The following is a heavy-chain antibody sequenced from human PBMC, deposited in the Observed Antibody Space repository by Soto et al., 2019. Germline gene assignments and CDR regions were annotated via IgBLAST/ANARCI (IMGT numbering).Heavy chain of an antibody. CDR1: GGSISSSSYY. CDR3: ATGIAAEYSYDSSGYYSDDY. D-gene: IGHD3-22*01. J-gene: IGHJ4*02. Sequence: PSETLSLTCTVSGGSISSSSYYWGWIRQPPGKGLEWIGSIYYSGSTYYNPSLKSRVTISVDTSKNQFSLKLSSVAAADTAVYYCATGIAAEYSYDSSGYYSDDYWGQGTLVT. CDR2: IYYSGST. V-gene: IGHV4-39*01.